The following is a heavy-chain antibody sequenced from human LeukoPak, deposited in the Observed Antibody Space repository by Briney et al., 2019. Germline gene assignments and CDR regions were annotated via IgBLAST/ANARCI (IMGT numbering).Heavy chain of an antibody. V-gene: IGHV3-66*01. J-gene: IGHJ3*02. Sequence: GGSLRLPCAASGFTVTNNYMSWVRQAPGKGLEWVSILYTAGSTYYADSVKARFTISRDNSKNTVHLQMNSLRVEDTAVYYCARSKTAPGDAFDIWGQGTMVTVSS. CDR3: ARSKTAPGDAFDI. CDR2: LYTAGST. CDR1: GFTVTNNY.